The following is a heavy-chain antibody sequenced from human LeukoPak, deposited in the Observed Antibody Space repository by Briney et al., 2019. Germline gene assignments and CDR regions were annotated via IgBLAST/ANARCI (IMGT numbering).Heavy chain of an antibody. CDR2: IYIGGTT. D-gene: IGHD3-16*01. CDR1: DGSISRVY. J-gene: IGHJ4*02. CDR3: ARRLPGPQLGEYVAYYFDH. Sequence: SQTLSLTCTVSDGSISRVYWSWSPYPPAIRQERAEDIYIGGTTKYNPSLKSRATISIDTSTSELSRSLSSVSAADTAVYYCARRLPGPQLGEYVAYYFDHWGQGTLVTVSS. V-gene: IGHV4-4*09.